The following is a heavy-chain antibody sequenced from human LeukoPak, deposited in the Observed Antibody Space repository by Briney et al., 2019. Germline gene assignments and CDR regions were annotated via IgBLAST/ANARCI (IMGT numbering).Heavy chain of an antibody. V-gene: IGHV4-34*01. D-gene: IGHD3-16*01. J-gene: IGHJ4*02. Sequence: SETLSLTCAVYGGSFSGYSWSWIRQPPGKGLEWIGEINHSGSTNYNPSLKSRVTISLDTSKNQFSLKLNSVTAADTATYYCARGLGVWGQGTLVTVSP. CDR1: GGSFSGYS. CDR2: INHSGST. CDR3: ARGLGV.